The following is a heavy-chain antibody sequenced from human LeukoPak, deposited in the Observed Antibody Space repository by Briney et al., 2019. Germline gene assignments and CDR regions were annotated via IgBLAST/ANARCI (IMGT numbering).Heavy chain of an antibody. J-gene: IGHJ4*02. CDR2: ISYDGRDK. CDR3: VRDLYSRSPYFDV. CDR1: GFTFASYA. V-gene: IGHV3-30*03. Sequence: PGKSLRLSCAASGFTFASYAMYWIRQAPDRGLEWVASISYDGRDKYYVDSVKGRFFISKDSSMSTLYLDMNSLRPEDTALYYCVRDLYSRSPYFDVWGQGTLVTVSS. D-gene: IGHD2-21*01.